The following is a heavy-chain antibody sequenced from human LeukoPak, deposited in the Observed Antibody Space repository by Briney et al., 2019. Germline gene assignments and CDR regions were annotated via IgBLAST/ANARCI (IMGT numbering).Heavy chain of an antibody. D-gene: IGHD6-19*01. Sequence: GGSLRLSCATSGFTFSSYSVTWVRQAPGKGLEYISHITPSSDTKTYADSVKGRFTISRDNAKNTLYLQMNSLRPEDTAVYYCATEIAVGLRYFDYWGQGTLVTVSS. CDR3: ATEIAVGLRYFDY. V-gene: IGHV3-48*01. J-gene: IGHJ4*02. CDR1: GFTFSSYS. CDR2: ITPSSDTK.